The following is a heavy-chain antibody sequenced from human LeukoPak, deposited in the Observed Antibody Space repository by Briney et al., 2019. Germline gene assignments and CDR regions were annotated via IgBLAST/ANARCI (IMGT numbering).Heavy chain of an antibody. CDR1: GFTFSSYE. CDR2: ISSSGSTI. V-gene: IGHV3-48*03. Sequence: PGGSLRLSCAASGFTFSSYEMNWVRQAPGKGLEWVSYISSSGSTIYYADSVKGRFTISRDNAKNSLYLQMNSLRAEDTAVYYCARFAKMASFDYWGQGTLVTVPS. J-gene: IGHJ4*02. CDR3: ARFAKMASFDY. D-gene: IGHD5-24*01.